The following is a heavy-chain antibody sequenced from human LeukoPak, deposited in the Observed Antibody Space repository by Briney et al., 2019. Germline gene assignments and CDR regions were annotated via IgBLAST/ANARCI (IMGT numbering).Heavy chain of an antibody. CDR3: AKTIRDHGLTYFDY. CDR2: IYSGGST. V-gene: IGHV3-53*01. Sequence: PGGSLRLSCAASGFTVSSNYMSWVRQAPGKGLEWVSVIYSGGSTYYADSVRGRFTISRDSSKNTLYLQMNNLRAEDTAIYYCAKTIRDHGLTYFDYWGQGTLVTVSS. D-gene: IGHD4/OR15-4a*01. CDR1: GFTVSSNY. J-gene: IGHJ4*02.